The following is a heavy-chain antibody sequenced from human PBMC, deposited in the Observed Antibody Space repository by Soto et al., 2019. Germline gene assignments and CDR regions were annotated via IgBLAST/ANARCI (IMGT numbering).Heavy chain of an antibody. Sequence: GSLRLSCAASGLTFSSYWMHWVRQTPGKGLVWVSHINRDGSSTSYADSVKGRFTISRDNAKNTLYLQMNSLRAEDTAVYYCALAGHGSGREDYYYGMDVWGQGTTVTVSS. J-gene: IGHJ6*02. CDR3: ALAGHGSGREDYYYGMDV. CDR1: GLTFSSYW. V-gene: IGHV3-74*01. CDR2: INRDGSST. D-gene: IGHD3-10*01.